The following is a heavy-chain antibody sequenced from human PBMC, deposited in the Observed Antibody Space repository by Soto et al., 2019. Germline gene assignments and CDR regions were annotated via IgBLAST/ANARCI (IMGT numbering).Heavy chain of an antibody. CDR1: GFTFSNYW. CDR3: ARDGGDYSFDY. CDR2: INDQGGSP. V-gene: IGHV3-74*01. D-gene: IGHD4-17*01. J-gene: IGHJ4*02. Sequence: GGSLRLSCAASGFTFSNYWMHWVRQAPGKGLVWISRINDQGGSPTYADSVKGRFTISRDNVKNTLYLQMSSLRAEDTAVYYRARDGGDYSFDYWGQGTLVTVSS.